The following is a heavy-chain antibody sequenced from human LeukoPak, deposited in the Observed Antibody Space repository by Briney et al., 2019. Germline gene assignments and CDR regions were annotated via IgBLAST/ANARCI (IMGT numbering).Heavy chain of an antibody. Sequence: KSGGSLRLSCAASGFTFSDAWMSWVRQAPGKGLEWVGRIKSKADGGTTDYAAPVKGRFTISRDDSKNTLYLQMNSLKIEDTAVYYCTTLYYYDSSGYLGYFDYWGQGTLVTVSS. J-gene: IGHJ4*02. CDR1: GFTFSDAW. CDR2: IKSKADGGTT. CDR3: TTLYYYDSSGYLGYFDY. D-gene: IGHD3-22*01. V-gene: IGHV3-15*01.